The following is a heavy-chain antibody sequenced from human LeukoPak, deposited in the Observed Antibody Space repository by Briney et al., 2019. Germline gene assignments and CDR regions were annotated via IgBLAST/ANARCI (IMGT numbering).Heavy chain of an antibody. D-gene: IGHD6-19*01. CDR2: IYYSGST. Sequence: SETLSLTCTVSGGXISSYYWSWIRDPPAKALEGIGYIYYSGSTNYNPSLKSRVTISVDTSKNQFSLKLSSVTAADTAVYYCAREMGAVAGKGNYFDYWGQGTLVTVSS. J-gene: IGHJ4*02. CDR3: AREMGAVAGKGNYFDY. CDR1: GGXISSYY. V-gene: IGHV4-59*01.